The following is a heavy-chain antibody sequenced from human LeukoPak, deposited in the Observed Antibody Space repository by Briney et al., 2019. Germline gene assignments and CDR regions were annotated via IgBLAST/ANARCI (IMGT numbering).Heavy chain of an antibody. Sequence: PGRSLRLSCAASGFTFNSYSMHWVRQAPGKGLEWVANIKQDGSEKYYVDSVKGRFTISRDNAKNSLYLQMNSLRAEDTAVYYCAKGRNRPILTVTTSWGQGTLVTVSS. CDR1: GFTFNSYS. J-gene: IGHJ4*02. V-gene: IGHV3-7*01. D-gene: IGHD4-17*01. CDR3: AKGRNRPILTVTTS. CDR2: IKQDGSEK.